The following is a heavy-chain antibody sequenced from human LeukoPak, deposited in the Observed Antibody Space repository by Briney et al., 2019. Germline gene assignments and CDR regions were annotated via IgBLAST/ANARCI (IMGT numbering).Heavy chain of an antibody. CDR3: ARGEDDYGDYGLNY. D-gene: IGHD4-17*01. J-gene: IGHJ4*02. CDR1: GYTFTSYD. V-gene: IGHV1-8*01. CDR2: MNPNSGNT. Sequence: ASVKVSCKASGYTFTSYDINWVRQATGQGLEWMGWMNPNSGNTGYAQKFQGRVTMTRDTSTSTVYMELSSLRSEDTAVYYCARGEDDYGDYGLNYWGQGTLVTVSS.